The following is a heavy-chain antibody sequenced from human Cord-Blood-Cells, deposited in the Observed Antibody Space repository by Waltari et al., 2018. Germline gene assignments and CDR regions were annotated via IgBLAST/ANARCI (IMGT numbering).Heavy chain of an antibody. D-gene: IGHD7-27*01. J-gene: IGHJ3*02. V-gene: IGHV1-2*04. CDR1: GYTFPGYY. CDR3: ARVLTGDAFDI. CDR2: INPNSGGT. Sequence: QVQLVQSGAEVKKPGASVKVSCKASGYTFPGYYMHWVRQAPGQGLEWMGWINPNSGGTNDAQKFQGWVTRTRDTSISTAYMELSRLRSDDTAVYYCARVLTGDAFDIWGQGTMVTVSS.